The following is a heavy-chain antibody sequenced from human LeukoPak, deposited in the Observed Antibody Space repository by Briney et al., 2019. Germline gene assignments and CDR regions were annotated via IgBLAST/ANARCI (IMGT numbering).Heavy chain of an antibody. D-gene: IGHD3/OR15-3a*01. CDR2: ISSGGTPI. CDR1: GFTFRTFS. V-gene: IGHV3-48*04. CDR3: TYLRTPYYNDKWLDP. J-gene: IGHJ5*02. Sequence: GGSLRLSCAASGFTFRTFSMNWVRQAPGKGLEWLSYISSGGTPIYYADSVKGRFTISRDDAQNLVYLQMNSLRAEDTAVYYCTYLRTPYYNDKWLDPWGQGALVTVSS.